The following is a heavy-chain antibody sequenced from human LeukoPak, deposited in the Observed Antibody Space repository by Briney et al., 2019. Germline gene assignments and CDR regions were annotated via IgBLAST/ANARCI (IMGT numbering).Heavy chain of an antibody. CDR1: GFTFSSYG. V-gene: IGHV3-33*08. CDR2: IWYDGSNK. Sequence: PGGSLRLSCAASGFTFSSYGMHWVRHAPGKGRGGVAVIWYDGSNKYYVESVKGRFTISRDNSKNKMYLKMNILRAEDTAVYYCARIRDGSGSSIDYWGQGTLVTVSS. D-gene: IGHD3-10*01. J-gene: IGHJ4*02. CDR3: ARIRDGSGSSIDY.